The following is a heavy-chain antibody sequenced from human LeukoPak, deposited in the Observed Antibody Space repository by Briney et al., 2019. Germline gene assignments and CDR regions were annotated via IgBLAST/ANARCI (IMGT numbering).Heavy chain of an antibody. V-gene: IGHV1-18*01. CDR3: ARGGRYYDSSSYYYFDY. CDR1: GYTFTSYG. D-gene: IGHD3-22*01. CDR2: ISAYNGNT. Sequence: ASVKVSCKASGYTFTSYGISWVRQAPGQGLEWMGWISAYNGNTNYAQKLQGRVTMTTDTSTSTAYMELRSLRSDDTAVYYCARGGRYYDSSSYYYFDYWGQGTLVTVSS. J-gene: IGHJ4*02.